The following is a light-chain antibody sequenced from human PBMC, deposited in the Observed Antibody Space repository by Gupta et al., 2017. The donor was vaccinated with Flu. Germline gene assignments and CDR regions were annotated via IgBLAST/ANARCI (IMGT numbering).Light chain of an antibody. CDR3: HQYYKIPLT. Sequence: SLGERATINCKSSQSLLYSSNNKNYLAGYQQKPGQSPKLLIYWASTRESGVPDRFSGSGSGTDFTLTISTLQAEDVAVDYCHQYYKIPLTCGQGTKLEIK. CDR2: WAS. CDR1: QSLLYSSNNKNY. J-gene: IGKJ2*01. V-gene: IGKV4-1*01.